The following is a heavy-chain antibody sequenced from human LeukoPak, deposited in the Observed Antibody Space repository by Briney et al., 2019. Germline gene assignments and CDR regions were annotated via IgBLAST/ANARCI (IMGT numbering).Heavy chain of an antibody. CDR2: TYYRSKWYN. CDR1: GDSVSSNSAA. J-gene: IGHJ5*01. V-gene: IGHV6-1*01. CDR3: ARVMEYSGSWNWVDY. D-gene: IGHD1-26*01. Sequence: SQTLSLTCAISGDSVSSNSAAWNWIRQSPSRGLEWLGRTYYRSKWYNDYAESVKSRITINPDTSKNQFSLQLNSETPEDTAVYYCARVMEYSGSWNWVDYWGQGTLVTVSS.